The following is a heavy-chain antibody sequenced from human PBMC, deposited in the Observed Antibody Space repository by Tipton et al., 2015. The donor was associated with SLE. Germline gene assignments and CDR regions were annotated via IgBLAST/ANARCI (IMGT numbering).Heavy chain of an antibody. CDR2: IYYSGSP. Sequence: TLSLTCTVSGGSISSSSYYWGWIRQPPGKGLEWIGSIYYSGSPYYNPSLKSRVTLPVDTSKNQFSLKLSSVTAADTAVYYCARHLLWDTVVDWGQGTLVTVSS. CDR1: GGSISSSSYY. D-gene: IGHD4-23*01. J-gene: IGHJ4*02. V-gene: IGHV4-39*01. CDR3: ARHLLWDTVVD.